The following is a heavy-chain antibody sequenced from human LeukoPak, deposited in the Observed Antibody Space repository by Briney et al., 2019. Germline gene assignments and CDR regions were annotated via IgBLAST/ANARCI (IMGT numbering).Heavy chain of an antibody. J-gene: IGHJ5*02. Sequence: SETLSLTCTISGGSISSYYWSWIRQPPGKGLEWIGYIYYSGSTNYNPSLKSRVTISVDTSKNQFSLKLSSVTAADTAVYYCARGIPGRYCSSTSCYYGVWFDPWGQGTLVTVSS. CDR1: GGSISSYY. CDR2: IYYSGST. CDR3: ARGIPGRYCSSTSCYYGVWFDP. V-gene: IGHV4-59*08. D-gene: IGHD2-2*01.